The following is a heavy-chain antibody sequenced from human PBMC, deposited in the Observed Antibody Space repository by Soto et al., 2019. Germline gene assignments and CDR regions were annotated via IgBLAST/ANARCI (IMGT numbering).Heavy chain of an antibody. Sequence: QVQLQESGPGLVKPSQTLSLTCAVSGGSITSGAYYWTWIRQHPGKGLEWIAYIHYSGRTYYNQSLKSRVTISVDTSNNQFSLKLSSVTAADTAVYYCARYYFDSSGYSNWFDPWGQGTLVTVSS. J-gene: IGHJ5*02. V-gene: IGHV4-31*11. D-gene: IGHD3-22*01. CDR2: IHYSGRT. CDR3: ARYYFDSSGYSNWFDP. CDR1: GGSITSGAYY.